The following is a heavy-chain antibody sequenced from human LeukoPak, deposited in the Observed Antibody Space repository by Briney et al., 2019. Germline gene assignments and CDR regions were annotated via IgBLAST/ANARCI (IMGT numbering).Heavy chain of an antibody. CDR1: GFTFSISW. V-gene: IGHV3-7*01. CDR3: ARDRAYNAFDI. D-gene: IGHD4-11*01. J-gene: IGHJ3*02. CDR2: IKEDGGKE. Sequence: GGSLRLSCAASGFTFSISWMTWVRQAPGKGLEWLANIKEDGGKENYVDSVKGRFTISRDNAKNSVYLQLNSLRVEDTALYYCARDRAYNAFDIWGQGTMVTVSS.